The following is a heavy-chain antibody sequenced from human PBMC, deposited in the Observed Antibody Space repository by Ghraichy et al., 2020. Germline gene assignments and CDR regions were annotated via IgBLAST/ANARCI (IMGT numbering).Heavy chain of an antibody. CDR2: IYYSGST. CDR3: ARANYDSSGYYQEIND. D-gene: IGHD3-22*01. Sequence: SETLSLTCTVSGGSISSYYWSWIRQPPGKGLEWIGYIYYSGSTNYNLSLKSRVTISVDTSKNQFSLKLSSVTAADTAVYYCARANYDSSGYYQEINDWGQGTLVTVSS. CDR1: GGSISSYY. J-gene: IGHJ4*02. V-gene: IGHV4-59*01.